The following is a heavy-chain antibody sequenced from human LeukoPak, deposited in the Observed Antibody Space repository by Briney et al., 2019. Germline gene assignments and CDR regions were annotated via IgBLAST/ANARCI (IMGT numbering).Heavy chain of an antibody. Sequence: PSETLSLTCAVYGGSFSGYYWSWIRQPPGKGLEWIGEINHSGSTNYNPSLKSRVTISVDTSKNQFSLKLSSVTAADTAVYYCARHFGPKYSSSWYSEGKYYFDYWGQGTLVTVSS. CDR1: GGSFSGYY. CDR2: INHSGST. D-gene: IGHD6-13*01. J-gene: IGHJ4*02. CDR3: ARHFGPKYSSSWYSEGKYYFDY. V-gene: IGHV4-34*01.